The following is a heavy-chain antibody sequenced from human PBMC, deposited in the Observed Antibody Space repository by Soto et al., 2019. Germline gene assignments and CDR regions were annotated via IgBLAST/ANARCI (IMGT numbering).Heavy chain of an antibody. CDR1: GFTIRSNY. V-gene: IGHV3-49*02. CDR3: TRRYGRGGNGMDV. D-gene: IGHD2-15*01. CDR2: IRSKAYGGTT. Sequence: PGGSLRLSCAASGFTIRSNYMSWIRQAPGKGLEWVGFIRSKAYGGTTEYAASVKGRFTISRDDSKSIAYLQMNSLKTEDTAVYYCTRRYGRGGNGMDVWGQGTTVTVSS. J-gene: IGHJ6*02.